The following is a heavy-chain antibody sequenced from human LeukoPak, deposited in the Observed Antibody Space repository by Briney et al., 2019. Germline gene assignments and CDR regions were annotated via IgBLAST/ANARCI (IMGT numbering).Heavy chain of an antibody. CDR2: INHSGST. CDR3: AGYSRGYYYGMDV. V-gene: IGHV4-34*01. J-gene: IGHJ6*02. CDR1: GGSFSGYY. D-gene: IGHD5-18*01. Sequence: TSSETLSLTRAVYGGSFSGYYWSWIRQPPGKGLEWIGEINHSGSTNYNPSLKSRVTISVATSKNQFSLKLSSVTAADTAVYYCAGYSRGYYYGMDVWGQGTTVTVSS.